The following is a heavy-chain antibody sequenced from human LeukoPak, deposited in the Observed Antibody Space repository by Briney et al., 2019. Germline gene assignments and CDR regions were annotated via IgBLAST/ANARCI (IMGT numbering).Heavy chain of an antibody. Sequence: PSETLSLTCTVSGGSISSSSYYWGWLRQPPGKGLEWIGSIYYSGNTYYNPSLKSRVTISVDTSKNPFSLKLSSVTAADTAVYYCARLPVGMKYYYDSSGSIWGQGTMVTVSS. V-gene: IGHV4-39*01. CDR3: ARLPVGMKYYYDSSGSI. J-gene: IGHJ3*02. D-gene: IGHD3-22*01. CDR2: IYYSGNT. CDR1: GGSISSSSYY.